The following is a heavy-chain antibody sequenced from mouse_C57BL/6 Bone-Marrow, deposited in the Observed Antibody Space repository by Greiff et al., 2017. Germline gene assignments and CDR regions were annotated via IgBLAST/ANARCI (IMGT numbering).Heavy chain of an antibody. J-gene: IGHJ4*01. CDR3: AREGIYDYDDYAMDY. CDR1: GYSITSGYY. D-gene: IGHD2-4*01. CDR2: ISYDGSN. Sequence: EVKLVESGPGLVKPSQSLSLTCSVTGYSITSGYYWNWIRQFPGNKLEWMGYISYDGSNNYNPSLKNRISITRDTSKNQFFLKLNSVTTEDTATYYCAREGIYDYDDYAMDYWGQGTSVTVSS. V-gene: IGHV3-6*01.